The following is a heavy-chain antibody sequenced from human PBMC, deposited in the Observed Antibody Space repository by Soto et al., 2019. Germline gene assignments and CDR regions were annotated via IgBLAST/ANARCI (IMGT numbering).Heavy chain of an antibody. J-gene: IGHJ4*02. V-gene: IGHV4-39*07. D-gene: IGHD6-6*01. CDR1: GGSISSGSYY. Sequence: PSETLSLTCTVSGGSISSGSYYWGWIRQPPEKGLEWIGEISSSGNTYYSPSLKSRVTISVDTSKDQFSLKLSSVTAADTAVYYCARAGSSSYWGQGTLVTVSS. CDR3: ARAGSSSY. CDR2: ISSSGNT.